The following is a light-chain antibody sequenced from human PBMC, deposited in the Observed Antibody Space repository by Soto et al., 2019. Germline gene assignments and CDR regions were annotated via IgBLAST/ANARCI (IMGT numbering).Light chain of an antibody. V-gene: IGKV3-15*01. CDR1: QSVSTN. CDR2: SAS. J-gene: IGKJ1*01. Sequence: ETVMTQSPATLSLSPGERATLSCRASQSVSTNLVWYQQRPGQAPRLLIYSASIRATGIPARFSGSGSETEFTLTISSLQSEDSALYYCQQYKNWPPCTFGQGTKVEV. CDR3: QQYKNWPPCT.